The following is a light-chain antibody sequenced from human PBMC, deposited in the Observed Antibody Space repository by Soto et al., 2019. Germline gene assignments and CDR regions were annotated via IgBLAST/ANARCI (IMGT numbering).Light chain of an antibody. CDR1: NSDVGGYNF. CDR3: CSYTASDIWV. V-gene: IGLV2-11*01. J-gene: IGLJ3*02. Sequence: QSVLTQPRSVSGSPGQSVTISCTGTNSDVGGYNFVSWYQQLPGKAHKLMMSAVSQRPSGVPDRFSGSKSGNTASLTISGLQADDEADYFCCSYTASDIWVFGGGTKLTVL. CDR2: AVS.